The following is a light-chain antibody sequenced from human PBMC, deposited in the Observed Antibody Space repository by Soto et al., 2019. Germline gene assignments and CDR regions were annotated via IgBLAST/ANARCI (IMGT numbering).Light chain of an antibody. Sequence: EIVITQSPGTLSLSPGERATLSCRASQSVSNNYLAWYQQRPGQAPRLLIYGASNRATGIPDRFSGSGSGTDFTLTISRLEPEDFAVYYGQQRSNWPALTFGGGTKVDIK. CDR3: QQRSNWPALT. J-gene: IGKJ4*01. CDR1: QSVSNNY. CDR2: GAS. V-gene: IGKV3D-20*02.